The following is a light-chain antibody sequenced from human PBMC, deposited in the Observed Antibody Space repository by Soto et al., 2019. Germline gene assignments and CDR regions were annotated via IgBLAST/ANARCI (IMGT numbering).Light chain of an antibody. CDR1: QSVSSSY. CDR3: QQYGSSSEIT. CDR2: GAS. V-gene: IGKV3-20*01. Sequence: IVLTQSPGTLSLSPGERATLSCRASQSVSSSYLAWYQQKPGQAPRLLIYGASSRATSFPDRCSGSGSGTDFSPTISGLEPEGSTVYYCQQYGSSSEITCGQGTRLEIK. J-gene: IGKJ5*01.